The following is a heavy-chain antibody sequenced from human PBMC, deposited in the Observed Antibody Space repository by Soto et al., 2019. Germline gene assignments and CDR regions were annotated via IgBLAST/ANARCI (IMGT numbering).Heavy chain of an antibody. CDR2: IYYSGST. D-gene: IGHD3-9*01. Sequence: PSETLSLTCTVSGGSISSSSYYWGWIRQPPGKGLEWIGSIYYSGSTYYNPSLKSRVTISVDTSKNQFSLKLSSVTAADTAVYYFGIHGILRYFESLYGMDAWGQGTTVTVSS. CDR1: GGSISSSSYY. V-gene: IGHV4-39*01. CDR3: GIHGILRYFESLYGMDA. J-gene: IGHJ6*02.